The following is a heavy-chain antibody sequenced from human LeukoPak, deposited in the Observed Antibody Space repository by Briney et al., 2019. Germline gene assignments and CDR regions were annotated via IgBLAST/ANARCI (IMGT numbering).Heavy chain of an antibody. CDR1: GFTFSSYA. CDR3: ARDLWDYVKWGYYHMDV. CDR2: ISSNGGST. Sequence: PGGSLRLSCAASGFTFSSYAMHWVRQAPGKGLEYVSAISSNGGSTYYANSVKGRFTISRDNSKNTLYLQMGSLRAEDMAVYYCARDLWDYVKWGYYHMDVWGKGTTVTISS. V-gene: IGHV3-64*01. D-gene: IGHD4-17*01. J-gene: IGHJ6*03.